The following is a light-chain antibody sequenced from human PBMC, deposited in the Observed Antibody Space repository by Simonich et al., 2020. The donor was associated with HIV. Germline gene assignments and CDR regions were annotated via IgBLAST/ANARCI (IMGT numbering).Light chain of an antibody. CDR2: KAS. J-gene: IGKJ1*01. CDR3: LQHNSYPWT. CDR1: QNRNIW. Sequence: DIQMTQSPSTLSASIGDRVTITCRANQNRNIWLAWYQQKPGKAPKLLIYKASTLESGVPSRFSGSGSGKEFTLTISSLQPDDFATYYCLQHNSYPWTFGQGTKVEIK. V-gene: IGKV1-5*03.